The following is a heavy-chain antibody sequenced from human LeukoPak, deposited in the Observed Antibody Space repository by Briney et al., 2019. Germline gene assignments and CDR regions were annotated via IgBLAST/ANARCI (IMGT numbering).Heavy chain of an antibody. D-gene: IGHD6-13*01. J-gene: IGHJ5*02. Sequence: SETLSLTCAVYGGSFSGYYWSWIRQPPGKGLEWIGEINHSGSTNYNPSLKSRVTISVDTSKNQFSLKLSSVTAADTAVYYCARGQSTNSSSWYSRDINWFDPWGQGTLVTVSS. CDR1: GGSFSGYY. CDR3: ARGQSTNSSSWYSRDINWFDP. V-gene: IGHV4-34*01. CDR2: INHSGST.